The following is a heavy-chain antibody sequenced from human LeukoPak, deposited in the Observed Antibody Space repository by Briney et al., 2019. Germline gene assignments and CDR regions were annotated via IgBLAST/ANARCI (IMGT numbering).Heavy chain of an antibody. CDR2: IYYSGST. CDR3: ARDGYSYGPGWFDP. J-gene: IGHJ5*02. CDR1: GGSISSYY. Sequence: PSETLSLTCTVSGGSISSYYWSWLRQPPGKGLEWIGYIYYSGSTNYNPSLESRVTISVDTSKNQFSLKLSSVTAADTAVYYCARDGYSYGPGWFDPWGQGTLVTVSS. D-gene: IGHD5-18*01. V-gene: IGHV4-59*01.